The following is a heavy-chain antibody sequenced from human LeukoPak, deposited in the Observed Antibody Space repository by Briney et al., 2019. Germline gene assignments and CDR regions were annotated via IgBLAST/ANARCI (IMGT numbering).Heavy chain of an antibody. D-gene: IGHD1-1*01. Sequence: GGSLRLSCAASGFTFSSYWMSWVRQAPGKGLEWVANIKQDGSEKYYVDSVKGRFTISRDNAKNSLYLQMNSLRAEDTAVYYCARENWNDGFDCYYYGMDVWGQGTTVTVSS. CDR2: IKQDGSEK. J-gene: IGHJ6*02. CDR3: ARENWNDGFDCYYYGMDV. CDR1: GFTFSSYW. V-gene: IGHV3-7*01.